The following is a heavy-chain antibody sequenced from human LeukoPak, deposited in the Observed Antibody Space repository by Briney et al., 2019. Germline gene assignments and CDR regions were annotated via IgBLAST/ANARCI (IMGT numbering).Heavy chain of an antibody. CDR3: ARGKGRATIFYYYYGMDV. CDR1: GLTFKRYS. CDR2: INSRSSYI. D-gene: IGHD5-12*01. V-gene: IGHV3-21*01. J-gene: IGHJ6*02. Sequence: GVSLRLSCTASGLTFKRYSMMWVPQAPGKGLEGLSSINSRSSYIFYADSEKGRFTISRDNAKNSLYLQMNSLSAEDTAVYYCARGKGRATIFYYYYGMDVWGQGTTVTVSS.